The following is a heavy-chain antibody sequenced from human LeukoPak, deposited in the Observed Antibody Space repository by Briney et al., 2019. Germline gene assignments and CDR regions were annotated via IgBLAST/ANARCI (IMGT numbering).Heavy chain of an antibody. V-gene: IGHV3-48*02. CDR3: GIGSTVTSLLYY. Sequence: GGSLSLSCAASGFTFSTNSRNWVRQAPGKGLEWVSYVSSRSSSISYSFSVKGRFIISRDNAKNSLYLKMNRLRDEDTAVYVCGIGSTVTSLLYYWGQGTLVTVSS. D-gene: IGHD4-17*01. J-gene: IGHJ4*02. CDR1: GFTFSTNS. CDR2: VSSRSSSI.